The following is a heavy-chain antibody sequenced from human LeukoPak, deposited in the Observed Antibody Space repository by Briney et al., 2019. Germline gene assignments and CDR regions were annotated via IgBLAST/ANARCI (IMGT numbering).Heavy chain of an antibody. CDR1: GYSISSGYY. CDR3: ARIHGSGTYYNPQNWFDP. Sequence: PSETLSLTCTVSGYSISSGYYWGWIRQPPGKGLEWIGSIHQSGNTFYNPSLKSRVTISVDTSKNPFSLKLRSVTAADTAVYHCARIHGSGTYYNPQNWFDPWGQGTLVTVST. V-gene: IGHV4-38-2*02. J-gene: IGHJ5*02. CDR2: IHQSGNT. D-gene: IGHD3-10*01.